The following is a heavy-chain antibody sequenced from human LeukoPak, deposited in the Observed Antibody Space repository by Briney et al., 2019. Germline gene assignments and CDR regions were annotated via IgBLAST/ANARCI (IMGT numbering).Heavy chain of an antibody. CDR2: ISSSSSYI. V-gene: IGHV3-21*01. D-gene: IGHD5-12*01. CDR1: GFTFSGYS. Sequence: GGSLRLSCAASGFTFSGYSMNWVRQAPGKGLEWVSSISSSSSYIYYADSVKGRFTISRDNAKNSLYLQMNSLRAEDTAVYYCARDPQGGYSGYDFDYWGQGTLVTVSS. J-gene: IGHJ4*02. CDR3: ARDPQGGYSGYDFDY.